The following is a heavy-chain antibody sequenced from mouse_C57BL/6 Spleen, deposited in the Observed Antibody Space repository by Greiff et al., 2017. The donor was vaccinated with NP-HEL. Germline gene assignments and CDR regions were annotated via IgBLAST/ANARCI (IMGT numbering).Heavy chain of an antibody. CDR3: AIRDSSPYYAMDD. D-gene: IGHD1-1*01. CDR1: GYTFTSYW. V-gene: IGHV1-74*01. J-gene: IGHJ4*01. Sequence: QVQLQQPGAELVKPGASVKVSCKASGYTFTSYWMHWVKQRPGQGLEWIGRFHPSDSDTNYNQKFKGKATLTVDKSSSTAYMQLSSLTSEDSAVYYGAIRDSSPYYAMDDWGQGTSVTVSS. CDR2: FHPSDSDT.